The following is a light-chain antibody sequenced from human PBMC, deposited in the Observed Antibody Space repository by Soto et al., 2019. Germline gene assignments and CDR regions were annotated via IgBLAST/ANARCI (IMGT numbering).Light chain of an antibody. CDR1: QSVSSY. Sequence: EIVLTKSPATLPLSPGARAPLSCRASQSVSSYLAWYQQKPGQAPRLLIYDASNRATGIPARFSGSGSGTDFTLTISSLEPEDFAVYYCQQRSNLPPTFGQGTRLEI. J-gene: IGKJ5*01. V-gene: IGKV3-11*01. CDR2: DAS. CDR3: QQRSNLPPT.